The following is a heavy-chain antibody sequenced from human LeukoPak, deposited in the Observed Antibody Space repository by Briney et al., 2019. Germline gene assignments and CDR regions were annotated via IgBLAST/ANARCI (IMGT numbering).Heavy chain of an antibody. CDR3: ARGPSYYYDSSGYDSPFDY. J-gene: IGHJ4*02. D-gene: IGHD3-22*01. CDR1: GYTFTSYY. V-gene: IGHV1-46*01. CDR2: INPSGGST. Sequence: ASVKVSCKASGYTFTSYYMHWVRQAPGQGLEWMGIINPSGGSTSYAQKFQGRVTMTRDTSTSTVHMELSSLRSEDTAVYYCARGPSYYYDSSGYDSPFDYWGQGTLVTVSS.